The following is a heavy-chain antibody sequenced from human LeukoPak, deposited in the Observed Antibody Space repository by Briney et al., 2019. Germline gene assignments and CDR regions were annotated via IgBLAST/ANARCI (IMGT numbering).Heavy chain of an antibody. CDR2: ISSSSSTI. CDR1: GFTFSTCS. CDR3: ASTVTGGFDY. J-gene: IGHJ4*02. V-gene: IGHV3-48*02. Sequence: GGSLRLSCEASGFTFSTCSMNWVRQAPGKGLEWVSYISSSSSTIYYADSVKGRFTISRDNAKNSLYLQVNSLRDEDTAVYYCASTVTGGFDYWGQGTPVTVSS. D-gene: IGHD4-17*01.